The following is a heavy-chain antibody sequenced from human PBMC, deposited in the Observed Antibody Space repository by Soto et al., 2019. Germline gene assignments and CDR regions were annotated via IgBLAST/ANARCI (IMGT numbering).Heavy chain of an antibody. D-gene: IGHD2-2*01. CDR2: ISNSGDYI. V-gene: IGHV3-21*01. Sequence: GGSLRLSCAASGFTFSTYAMNWVRQAPGKGLEWVSSISNSGDYIYYADSVQGRFTISRDNAKNSLYLQMNSLRAEDTAVYFCARDESAGSSIRYWGQGIPVTVSS. J-gene: IGHJ4*02. CDR3: ARDESAGSSIRY. CDR1: GFTFSTYA.